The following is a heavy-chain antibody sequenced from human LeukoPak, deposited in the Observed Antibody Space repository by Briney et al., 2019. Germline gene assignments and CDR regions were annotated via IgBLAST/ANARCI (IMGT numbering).Heavy chain of an antibody. V-gene: IGHV4-39*01. J-gene: IGHJ4*02. Sequence: PSETLSLTCTVSGGSISSSSYYWGWIRQPPGKGLEWIGSIYYSGSTYYNPSLKSRVTISVDTSKNQFSLKLSSVTAADTAVYYCARRPMGIVVVPAAIARGYFDYWGQGTLVTVSS. CDR2: IYYSGST. CDR3: ARRPMGIVVVPAAIARGYFDY. CDR1: GGSISSSSYY. D-gene: IGHD2-2*03.